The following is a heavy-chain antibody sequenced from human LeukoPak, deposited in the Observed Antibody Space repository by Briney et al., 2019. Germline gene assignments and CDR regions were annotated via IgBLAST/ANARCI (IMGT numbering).Heavy chain of an antibody. V-gene: IGHV1-8*01. J-gene: IGHJ4*02. CDR2: MNPNSGNT. CDR1: GYTFTSYD. CDR3: ARRLGATDY. Sequence: ASVKVSCKASGYTFTSYDINWVRQAPGQGLQWMGWMNPNSGNTGYAQKFQDRVTMTRNTSIGTAYMELSSLRSEDTAVYYCARRLGATDYWGQGTLVTVS. D-gene: IGHD1-26*01.